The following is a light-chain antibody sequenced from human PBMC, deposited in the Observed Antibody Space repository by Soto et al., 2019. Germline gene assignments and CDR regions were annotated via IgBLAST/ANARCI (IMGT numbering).Light chain of an antibody. CDR1: HDITSY. Sequence: DIQMNQSPSSLSASVGDRVTITCQASHDITSYLHWYQHKPGKAPKLLIYDASILESGVPSRFSGSGSGTHFTFTISSLQPEDVATYYCQKCDYLPIFGPGTTVDFK. CDR3: QKCDYLPI. V-gene: IGKV1-33*01. J-gene: IGKJ3*01. CDR2: DAS.